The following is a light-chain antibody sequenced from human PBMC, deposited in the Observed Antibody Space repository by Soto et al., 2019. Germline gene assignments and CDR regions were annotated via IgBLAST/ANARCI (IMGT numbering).Light chain of an antibody. Sequence: QSVLTQPASVSGSPGQSITISCTGTSSDVGGHDYVSWYQQHPGKAPKLIIYEVRNRPSGVSNRFSGSKSGNTASLTISGLQAEDEADYYCCSYAGSSTYVFGTGTKVTVL. J-gene: IGLJ1*01. CDR2: EVR. CDR1: SSDVGGHDY. V-gene: IGLV2-14*01. CDR3: CSYAGSSTYV.